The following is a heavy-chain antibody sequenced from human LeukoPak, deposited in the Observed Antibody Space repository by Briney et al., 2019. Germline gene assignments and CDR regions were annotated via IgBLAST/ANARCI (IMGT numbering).Heavy chain of an antibody. CDR3: AKQIASAGTAGFDF. CDR1: GGSISSYY. CDR2: IYSTGST. D-gene: IGHD6-13*01. Sequence: SETLSLTCAVSGGSISSYYWSWLRQPAGKGLEWIGRIYSTGSTNYNPSLKSRVTMSVDTSKNQFSLRLRSVTAADTAVYYCAKQIASAGTAGFDFWGQGALVTVSS. J-gene: IGHJ4*02. V-gene: IGHV4-4*07.